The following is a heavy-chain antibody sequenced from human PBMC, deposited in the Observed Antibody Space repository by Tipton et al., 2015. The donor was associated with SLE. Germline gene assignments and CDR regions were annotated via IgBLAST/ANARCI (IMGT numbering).Heavy chain of an antibody. CDR3: VRLRSKVLIDY. D-gene: IGHD2-8*01. CDR1: GGSFSGYY. V-gene: IGHV4-34*01. J-gene: IGHJ4*02. Sequence: TLSLTCAVYGGSFSGYYWSWIRQPPGKGLEWIGEINHSGSTNYNPSLKSRVTISVDTSKNQFSLEVRSVTAADTAVYYCVRLRSKVLIDYWGQGTLVTVSS. CDR2: INHSGST.